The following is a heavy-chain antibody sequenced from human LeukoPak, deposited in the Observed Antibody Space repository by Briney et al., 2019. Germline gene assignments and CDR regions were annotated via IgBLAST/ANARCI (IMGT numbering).Heavy chain of an antibody. Sequence: GESLKISCKGSGYSFTSYWIGRVRQMPGKGLEWMGIIYPGDSDTRYSPSFQGQVTISADKSISTAYLQWSSLKASDTAMYYRARRHSSSWNNWFDPWGQGTLVTVSS. CDR2: IYPGDSDT. V-gene: IGHV5-51*01. D-gene: IGHD6-13*01. J-gene: IGHJ5*02. CDR1: GYSFTSYW. CDR3: ARRHSSSWNNWFDP.